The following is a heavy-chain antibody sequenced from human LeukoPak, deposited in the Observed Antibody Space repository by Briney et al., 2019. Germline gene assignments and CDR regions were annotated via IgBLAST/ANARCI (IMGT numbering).Heavy chain of an antibody. CDR3: AGDTYYYDSSEDY. CDR1: GFTFSSYE. D-gene: IGHD3-22*01. V-gene: IGHV3-48*01. J-gene: IGHJ4*02. CDR2: ISSSSSTI. Sequence: GGSLRLSCAASGFTFSSYEMNWVRQAPGKGLEWVSYISSSSSTIYYADSVKGRFTISRDNAKNSLYLQMNSLRAEDTAVYYCAGDTYYYDSSEDYWGQGTLVTVSS.